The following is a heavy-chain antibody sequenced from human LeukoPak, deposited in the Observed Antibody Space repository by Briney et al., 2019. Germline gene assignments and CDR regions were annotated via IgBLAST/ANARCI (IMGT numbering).Heavy chain of an antibody. Sequence: QPGGSLRLSCAASGFTVSSNYMAWVRQAPGKGLEWVSVIYDGGFTDYADSVKGRFTISRDNSKNTLFVQMNSLRAEDTAMYYCAKENCYDGSCYPFDYWGQGTLVTVSS. V-gene: IGHV3-66*01. CDR3: AKENCYDGSCYPFDY. CDR1: GFTVSSNY. D-gene: IGHD2-15*01. CDR2: IYDGGFT. J-gene: IGHJ4*02.